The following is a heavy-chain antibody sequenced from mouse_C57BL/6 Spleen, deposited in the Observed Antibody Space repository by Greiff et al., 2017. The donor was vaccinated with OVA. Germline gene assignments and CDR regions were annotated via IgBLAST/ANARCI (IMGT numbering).Heavy chain of an antibody. V-gene: IGHV1-69*01. J-gene: IGHJ3*01. CDR3: ARSLDGYYVSY. CDR1: GYTFTSYW. D-gene: IGHD2-3*01. Sequence: VQVVESGAELVMPGASVKLSCKASGYTFTSYWMHWVKQRPGQGLEWIGEIDPSDSYTNYNQKFKGKSTLTVDKSSSTAYMQLSSLTSEDSAVYYCARSLDGYYVSYWGQGTLVTVSA. CDR2: IDPSDSYT.